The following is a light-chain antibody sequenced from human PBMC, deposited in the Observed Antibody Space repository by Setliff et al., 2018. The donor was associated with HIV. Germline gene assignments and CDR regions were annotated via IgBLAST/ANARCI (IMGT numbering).Light chain of an antibody. V-gene: IGLV2-11*01. CDR1: SSDVGAYNY. CDR2: DVS. J-gene: IGLJ7*01. CDR3: CSYAGTYTYI. Sequence: QSVLTQPRSVSGSPGQSVTLSCTGSSSDVGAYNYVSWYQQYPGKAPKLIIYDVSKRPSGVPDRFSGSKSGDTASLTISGLQSEDEADYYCCSYAGTYTYIFGSGTQLTVL.